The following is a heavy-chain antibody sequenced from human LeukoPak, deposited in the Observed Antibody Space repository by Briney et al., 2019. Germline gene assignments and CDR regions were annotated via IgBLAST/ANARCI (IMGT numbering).Heavy chain of an antibody. CDR3: AREHVDTAMVDY. CDR2: INHSGST. Sequence: SETLSLTCAVYGGSFSGYYWSWIRQPPGKGLEWIGEINHSGSTNYNPSLKSRVTISVDTSKNQFSLKLSSVTAADTAVYYCAREHVDTAMVDYWGQGTLVTVSS. J-gene: IGHJ4*02. D-gene: IGHD5-18*01. V-gene: IGHV4-34*01. CDR1: GGSFSGYY.